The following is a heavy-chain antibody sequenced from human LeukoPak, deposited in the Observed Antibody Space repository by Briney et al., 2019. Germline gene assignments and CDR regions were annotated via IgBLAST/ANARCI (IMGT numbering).Heavy chain of an antibody. V-gene: IGHV3-23*01. D-gene: IGHD2-21*01. J-gene: IGHJ4*02. CDR2: ISVSGNT. Sequence: GGSLRLSCAASGFTFSSYGMSWVRQAPGKGLEWVSAISVSGNTYHADSVKGRFTIPRDSSKNTLYLQMNRLRAEDAAVYYCAKAPVTTCSGAYCYPFDYWGQGTLVTVSS. CDR1: GFTFSSYG. CDR3: AKAPVTTCSGAYCYPFDY.